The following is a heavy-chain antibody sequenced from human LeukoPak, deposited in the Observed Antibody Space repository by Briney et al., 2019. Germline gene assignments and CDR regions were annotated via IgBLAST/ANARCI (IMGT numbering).Heavy chain of an antibody. J-gene: IGHJ3*02. V-gene: IGHV3-21*01. D-gene: IGHD1-26*01. Sequence: GGSLRLSCAASGFTFSSYSMNWVRQAPGKGLEWVSSISRSSSYIYYADSVKGRFTISRDNAKNSLYLQMNSLRAEDTAVYYCARVDKYGSYDAFDIWGQGTMVTVSS. CDR3: ARVDKYGSYDAFDI. CDR1: GFTFSSYS. CDR2: ISRSSSYI.